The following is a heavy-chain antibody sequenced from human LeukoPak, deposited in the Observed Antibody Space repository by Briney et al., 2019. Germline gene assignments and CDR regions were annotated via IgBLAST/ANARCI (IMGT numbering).Heavy chain of an antibody. J-gene: IGHJ4*02. V-gene: IGHV3-30*04. D-gene: IGHD6-19*01. CDR1: GFTFSSYA. CDR2: ISYDGSNK. CDR3: AREPGWYSSGWYED. Sequence: GRSLRLSCAASGFTFSSYAMHWVRQAPGKGLEWVAVISYDGSNKYYADSVKGRFTISRDNSKNTLYLQMNSLRAEDTAVYYCAREPGWYSSGWYEDWGQGTLVTVSS.